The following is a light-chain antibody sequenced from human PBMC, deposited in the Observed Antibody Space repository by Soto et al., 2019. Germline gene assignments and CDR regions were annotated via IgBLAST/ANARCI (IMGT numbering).Light chain of an antibody. CDR1: NSNIGSNA. V-gene: IGLV1-44*01. J-gene: IGLJ2*01. CDR3: AAWDDSLNALL. CDR2: TNN. Sequence: QSVLTQPPSASGTPGQRVTISCSGSNSNIGSNAVNWYQQLPGTAPKLLMFTNNQRPSGVPDRFSGSKSGTSASLAISGLQSEDEADYYCAAWDDSLNALLFGGGTKLTVL.